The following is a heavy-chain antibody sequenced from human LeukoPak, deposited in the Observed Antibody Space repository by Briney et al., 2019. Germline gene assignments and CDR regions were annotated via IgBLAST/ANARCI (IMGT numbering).Heavy chain of an antibody. CDR2: ISAYNGNT. J-gene: IGHJ6*03. V-gene: IGHV1-18*01. Sequence: ASVKVSCKASGYTFTSYGISWVRQAPGQGLEWMGWISAYNGNTNYAQKLQGRVTMTTDTSTSTAYMELSSLSSEDTAVYYCARGHRDTVYYYYYLDVWGKGTTVTISS. CDR1: GYTFTSYG. CDR3: ARGHRDTVYYYYYLDV.